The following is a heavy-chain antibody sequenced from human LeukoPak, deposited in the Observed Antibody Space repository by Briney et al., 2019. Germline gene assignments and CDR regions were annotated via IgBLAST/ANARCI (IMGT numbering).Heavy chain of an antibody. Sequence: PSETLSLTCTVSGDSISSSSYYWGWIRQPPGKGLEWIGSIYYSGSTYYNPSLKSRVTISVDTSKNQFSLKLSSVTAADTAVYYCARARTGDRITMVRGVIFDYWGQGTLVTVSS. CDR3: ARARTGDRITMVRGVIFDY. V-gene: IGHV4-39*07. CDR1: GDSISSSSYY. D-gene: IGHD3-10*01. CDR2: IYYSGST. J-gene: IGHJ4*02.